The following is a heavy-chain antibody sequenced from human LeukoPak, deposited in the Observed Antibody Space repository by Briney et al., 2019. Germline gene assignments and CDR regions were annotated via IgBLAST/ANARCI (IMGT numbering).Heavy chain of an antibody. J-gene: IGHJ6*02. V-gene: IGHV1-2*02. D-gene: IGHD3-22*01. CDR3: ASGYYDSSGYSCSYMDV. CDR2: INPNSGGT. Sequence: GAAVKVSFTASGYTFTVYYMHWGRQAPGQGLEWMGWINPNSGGTNYARNFQGRVTMTSTTSISTAYMELRRLRSDDTAVYYCASGYYDSSGYSCSYMDVWGQGTTVT. CDR1: GYTFTVYY.